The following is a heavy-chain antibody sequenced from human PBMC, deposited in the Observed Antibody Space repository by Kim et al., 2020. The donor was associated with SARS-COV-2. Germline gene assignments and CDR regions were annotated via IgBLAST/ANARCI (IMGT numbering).Heavy chain of an antibody. D-gene: IGHD1-1*01. Sequence: GGSLRLSCAASGFTFSSYAMSWVRQAPGKGLEWVSAISGSGGSTYYADSVKGRFTISRDNSKNTLYLQMNSLRAEDTAVYYCAKLRERLYYYYGMDVWGQGTTVTVSS. CDR2: ISGSGGST. J-gene: IGHJ6*02. CDR1: GFTFSSYA. V-gene: IGHV3-23*01. CDR3: AKLRERLYYYYGMDV.